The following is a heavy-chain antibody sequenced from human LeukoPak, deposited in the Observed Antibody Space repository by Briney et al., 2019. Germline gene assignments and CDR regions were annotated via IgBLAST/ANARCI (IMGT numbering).Heavy chain of an antibody. V-gene: IGHV3-30*18. CDR3: AKDPYSGSFEHFQN. J-gene: IGHJ1*01. CDR1: GFTFSSYG. D-gene: IGHD1-26*01. CDR2: ISYDGSNK. Sequence: GGSLRLSCAASGFTFSSYGMHWVRQAPGKGLGWVAVISYDGSNKYYADSVKGRFTISRDNSKNTLNLQMNSLRAEDTAVYYCAKDPYSGSFEHFQNWGQGTLVTVSS.